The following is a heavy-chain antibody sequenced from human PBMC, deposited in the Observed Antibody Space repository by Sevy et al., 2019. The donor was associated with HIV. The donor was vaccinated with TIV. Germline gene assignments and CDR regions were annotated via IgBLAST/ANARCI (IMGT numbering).Heavy chain of an antibody. CDR2: ISSSSSYI. D-gene: IGHD1-26*01. CDR3: ARVPIKTYSGSYQLFDY. V-gene: IGHV3-21*01. J-gene: IGHJ4*02. Sequence: GGSLRLSCAASGFTFSSYSMNWVRQAPGKGLEWVSSISSSSSYIYYADSVKGRFTISRDNAKNSLYLQMNSLRAEDTAVYYCARVPIKTYSGSYQLFDYWGQGTLVTVSS. CDR1: GFTFSSYS.